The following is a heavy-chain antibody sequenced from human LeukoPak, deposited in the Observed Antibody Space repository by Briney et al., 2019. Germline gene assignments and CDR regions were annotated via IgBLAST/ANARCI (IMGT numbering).Heavy chain of an antibody. J-gene: IGHJ4*02. Sequence: GGSLRLSCAASGFSFSDYLMSWLRQAPGKGLEWVAYTKEDGSDKYYVDSVEGRFTISRDNAKNSLSLQMNSLRADDAAVYYCARVGGSCWHGYWGQGTLVTVSS. CDR3: ARVGGSCWHGY. D-gene: IGHD6-19*01. V-gene: IGHV3-7*05. CDR1: GFSFSDYL. CDR2: TKEDGSDK.